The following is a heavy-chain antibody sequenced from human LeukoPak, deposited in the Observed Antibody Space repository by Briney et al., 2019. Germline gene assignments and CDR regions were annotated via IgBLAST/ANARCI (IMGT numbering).Heavy chain of an antibody. CDR1: GFTFSSYG. CDR3: ARAASSGWFEDY. D-gene: IGHD6-19*01. CDR2: IWYDGSNK. V-gene: IGHV3-33*01. Sequence: GGSLRLSCAASGFTFSSYGMHWVRQAPGKGLEWVAVIWYDGSNKDYADSVKGRFTISRDTSKNTLYLQMNSLRAEDTAVYYCARAASSGWFEDYWGQGTLVTVSS. J-gene: IGHJ4*02.